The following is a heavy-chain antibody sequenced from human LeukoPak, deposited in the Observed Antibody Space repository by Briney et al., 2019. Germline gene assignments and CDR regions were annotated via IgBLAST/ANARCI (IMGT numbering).Heavy chain of an antibody. CDR3: ARSVEGYCRGGSCYYYSYYMDV. J-gene: IGHJ6*03. D-gene: IGHD2-15*01. CDR1: GFTFSTYA. V-gene: IGHV3-21*04. Sequence: GGSLRLSCEASGFTFSTYAMSWVRQAPGKGLEWVSSLSSRSRYIYYADSLKGRFTISRDNSKNTLYLQMNSLRAEDTAVYYCARSVEGYCRGGSCYYYSYYMDVWGKGTTVTVSS. CDR2: LSSRSRYI.